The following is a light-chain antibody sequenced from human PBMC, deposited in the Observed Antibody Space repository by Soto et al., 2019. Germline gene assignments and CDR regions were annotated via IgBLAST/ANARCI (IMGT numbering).Light chain of an antibody. CDR1: SSDVGEENY. Sequence: QSALTQPPSASGSPGQSVTITCSGTSSDVGEENYVSWYQQHPGKAPKLMIYEVSNRPSGVSNRFSGSKSGNTASLTISGLQAEDEADYYCSSYTSSSTVVFGGGTKLTVL. J-gene: IGLJ2*01. CDR2: EVS. V-gene: IGLV2-14*01. CDR3: SSYTSSSTVV.